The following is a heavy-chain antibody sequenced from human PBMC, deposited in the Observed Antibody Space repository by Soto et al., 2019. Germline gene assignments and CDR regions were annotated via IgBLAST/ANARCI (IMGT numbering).Heavy chain of an antibody. CDR2: IHPNSGGT. J-gene: IGHJ6*02. V-gene: IGHV1-2*02. CDR3: AKELQRGMDV. Sequence: QVQLVQYGAEVKQPGASVKVYCKASGYTFSVYHMHWVRQAPGQGLEWMGWIHPNSGGTNYAQRFEGRVTMTRDTSINTAYMELSRLTSDDTAVYDCAKELQRGMDVWGQGTTVTVSS. CDR1: GYTFSVYH. D-gene: IGHD4-4*01.